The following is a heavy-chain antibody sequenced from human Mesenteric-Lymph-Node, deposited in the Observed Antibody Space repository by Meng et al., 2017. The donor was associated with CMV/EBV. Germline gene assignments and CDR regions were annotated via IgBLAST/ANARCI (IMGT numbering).Heavy chain of an antibody. D-gene: IGHD3-10*01. V-gene: IGHV3-21*01. Sequence: GESLKISCAASGFTFSSYNMNWVRQAPGKGLEWVSSISSTSSYIYYADSVKGRFTISRDNAENSLYLQMNSLRAEDTAVYYCARDRVLPSYYYGMDVWGQGTTVTVSS. J-gene: IGHJ6*02. CDR1: GFTFSSYN. CDR2: ISSTSSYI. CDR3: ARDRVLPSYYYGMDV.